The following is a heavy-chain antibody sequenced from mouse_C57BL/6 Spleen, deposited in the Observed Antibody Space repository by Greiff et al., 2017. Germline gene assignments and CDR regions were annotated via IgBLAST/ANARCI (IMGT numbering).Heavy chain of an antibody. CDR2: IYPGDGDT. CDR1: GYAFSSSW. Sequence: QVQLPQSGPELVKPGASVKISCKASGYAFSSSWMNWVKQRPGKGLEWIGRIYPGDGDTNYNGKFKGKATLTADKSSSTAYMQLSSLTSEDSAVYLCARSGDHFDYWGQGTTLTVSS. CDR3: ARSGDHFDY. V-gene: IGHV1-82*01. D-gene: IGHD3-1*01. J-gene: IGHJ2*01.